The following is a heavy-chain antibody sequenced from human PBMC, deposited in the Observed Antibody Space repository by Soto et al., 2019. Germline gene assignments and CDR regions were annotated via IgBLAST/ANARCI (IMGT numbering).Heavy chain of an antibody. CDR3: ARRSTGYCSGGSCYQDWYFDL. J-gene: IGHJ2*01. CDR2: IYYSGST. V-gene: IGHV4-39*01. Sequence: QLQLQESGPGLVKPSETLSLTCTVSGGSISSSSYYWGWIRQPPGKGLEWIGSIYYSGSTYYNPSLKSRVTISVDTSKNQFSLKLSSGTAADTAVYYCARRSTGYCSGGSCYQDWYFDLWGRGTLVTVSS. CDR1: GGSISSSSYY. D-gene: IGHD2-15*01.